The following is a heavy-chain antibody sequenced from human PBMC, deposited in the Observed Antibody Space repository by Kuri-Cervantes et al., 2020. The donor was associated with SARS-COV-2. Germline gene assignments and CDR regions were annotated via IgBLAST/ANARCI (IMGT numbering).Heavy chain of an antibody. Sequence: SETLSLTCTVSGGSISSNSYYWGWIRQPPGKGLGWSGSIYYSGSTYYNPSLKSRVTISVDTSKNQFALKLSSVTAADTAVYYCARHLWSDGMDVWGQGTTVTVSS. J-gene: IGHJ6*02. CDR1: GGSISSNSYY. CDR3: ARHLWSDGMDV. V-gene: IGHV4-39*01. CDR2: IYYSGST. D-gene: IGHD2-8*02.